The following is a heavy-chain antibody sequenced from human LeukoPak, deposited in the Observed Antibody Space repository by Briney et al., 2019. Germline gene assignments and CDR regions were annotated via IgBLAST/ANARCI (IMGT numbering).Heavy chain of an antibody. CDR3: ARVDRVGATPDY. J-gene: IGHJ4*02. CDR2: IYSGGST. Sequence: GGSLRLSCAASGFTVSSNYMSWVRQAPGKGLEWVSVIYSGGSTYYADSVKGRFTISRDNSKNTLYLQMNSLRAEDTAVYYCARVDRVGATPDYWGQGTLVTVSS. V-gene: IGHV3-53*01. D-gene: IGHD1-26*01. CDR1: GFTVSSNY.